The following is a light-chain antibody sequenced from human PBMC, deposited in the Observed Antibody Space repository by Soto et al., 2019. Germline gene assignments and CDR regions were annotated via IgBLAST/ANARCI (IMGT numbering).Light chain of an antibody. V-gene: IGLV1-51*01. CDR1: NSNIGHNS. J-gene: IGLJ3*02. CDR2: END. Sequence: QSVLTQPPSVSAAPGQKVTISCSGSNSNIGHNSVSWYQQLPGTAPKLLISENDKRPSGIPDRFSGSKSGTSATLGITGLQPGDEADYYCGTWDNSLSSGVFGGGTKVTVL. CDR3: GTWDNSLSSGV.